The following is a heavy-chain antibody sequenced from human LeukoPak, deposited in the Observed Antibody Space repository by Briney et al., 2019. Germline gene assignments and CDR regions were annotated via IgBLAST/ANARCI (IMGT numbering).Heavy chain of an antibody. CDR2: ISGSGGST. CDR3: AKDSDVGVGGDFQH. Sequence: GGSLRLSCAASGFTFSSYAMSWVRQAPGKGLEWVSAISGSGGSTYYADSVKGRFTISRDTSKNTLYLQMNSLRAEDTAVYYCAKDSDVGVGGDFQHWGQGTLVTVSS. V-gene: IGHV3-23*01. CDR1: GFTFSSYA. J-gene: IGHJ1*01. D-gene: IGHD1-26*01.